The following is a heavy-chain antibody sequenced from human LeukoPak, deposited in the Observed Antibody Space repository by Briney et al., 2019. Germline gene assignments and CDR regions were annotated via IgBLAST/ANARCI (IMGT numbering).Heavy chain of an antibody. V-gene: IGHV3-21*01. CDR3: ARPYDTRGYFPDY. CDR1: GFTFSSYA. J-gene: IGHJ4*01. Sequence: GGSLRLSCAASGFTFSSYAVNWVRQAPGKGLEWVSSISRGSDHIFYADSMKGRFTISRDNAKNSLYLQMNSLGAEDTAVYYCARPYDTRGYFPDYWGHGTLVTVSS. D-gene: IGHD3-22*01. CDR2: ISRGSDHI.